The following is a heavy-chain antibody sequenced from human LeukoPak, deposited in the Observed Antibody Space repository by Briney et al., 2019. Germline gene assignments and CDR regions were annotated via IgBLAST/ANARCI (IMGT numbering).Heavy chain of an antibody. V-gene: IGHV3-30*03. CDR1: EFTFSSYG. CDR2: ISYDGSNQ. CDR3: TGGSYAGAFDI. J-gene: IGHJ3*02. Sequence: GGSLRLSCAASEFTFSSYGMHWVRQAPGKGLEWVAVISYDGSNQYYADSVKGRFTISRDNSKNMLYLQMNSLSPGDTAVYYCTGGSYAGAFDIWGQGTMVTVSS. D-gene: IGHD1-1*01.